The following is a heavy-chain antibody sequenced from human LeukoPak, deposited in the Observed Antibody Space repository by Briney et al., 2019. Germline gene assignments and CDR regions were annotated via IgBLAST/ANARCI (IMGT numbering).Heavy chain of an antibody. CDR3: ARVLGGHGDWGGWFDP. J-gene: IGHJ5*02. CDR1: GYTFTRYN. Sequence: ASVKVSCKASGYTFTRYNMHWVRQAPGQGLEWMGIINPSGGGTTYAQKFQGRVTMTRDTSTSTFYMELSSLRSEDTAVYYCARVLGGHGDWGGWFDPWGQGTLVTVSS. V-gene: IGHV1-46*01. CDR2: INPSGGGT. D-gene: IGHD4-17*01.